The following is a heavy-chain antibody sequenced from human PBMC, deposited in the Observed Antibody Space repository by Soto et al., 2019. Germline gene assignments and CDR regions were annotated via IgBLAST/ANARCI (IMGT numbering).Heavy chain of an antibody. J-gene: IGHJ4*02. Sequence: GESVKISCKGAGYNFTIYCISWVLQMPGKGLEWMGRIDPSDSYTNYSPSFQGHVTISADNSISTAYLQWSSLKASDTAIYYCASDYDFWSGLFDYWGQGTLVTVSS. CDR3: ASDYDFWSGLFDY. D-gene: IGHD3-3*01. CDR2: IDPSDSYT. V-gene: IGHV5-10-1*01. CDR1: GYNFTIYC.